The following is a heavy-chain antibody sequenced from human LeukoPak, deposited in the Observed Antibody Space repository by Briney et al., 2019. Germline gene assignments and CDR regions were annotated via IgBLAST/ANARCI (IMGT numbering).Heavy chain of an antibody. V-gene: IGHV4-34*01. CDR1: GFTFSSYS. CDR2: INHSGST. D-gene: IGHD3-10*01. J-gene: IGHJ4*02. CDR3: ASSDYYGSGSYCY. Sequence: GSLRLSCAASGFTFSSYSMNWVRQPPGKGLEWIGEINHSGSTNYNPSLKSRVTISVDTSKNQFSLKLSSVTAADTAVYYCASSDYYGSGSYCYWGQGTLVTVSS.